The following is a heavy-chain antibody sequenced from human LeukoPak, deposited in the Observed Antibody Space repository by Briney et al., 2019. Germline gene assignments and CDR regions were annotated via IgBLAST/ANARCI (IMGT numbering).Heavy chain of an antibody. CDR1: GYTFTGYY. V-gene: IGHV1-2*02. CDR3: ARDEGKGYGDPLDY. CDR2: INPNSGGT. Sequence: ASVKVSCTASGYTFTGYYMHWVRQAPGQGLEWMGWINPNSGGTNYAQKFQGRVTMTRDTSISTAYMELSRLRSDDTAVYYCARDEGKGYGDPLDYWGQGTLVTVSS. D-gene: IGHD4-17*01. J-gene: IGHJ4*02.